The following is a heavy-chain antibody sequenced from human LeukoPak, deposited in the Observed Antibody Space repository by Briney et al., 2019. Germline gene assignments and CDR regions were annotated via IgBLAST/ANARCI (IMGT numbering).Heavy chain of an antibody. CDR3: ARSRPYYDSSGYYYGFDY. D-gene: IGHD3-22*01. V-gene: IGHV4-34*01. Sequence: SETLSLSCAVYGGSFSGYYWSWIRQPPGKGLEWIGEINHSGSTNYNPSLKSRVTISVDTSKNQFSLKLSSVTAADTAVYYCARSRPYYDSSGYYYGFDYWGQGTLVTVSS. J-gene: IGHJ4*02. CDR1: GGSFSGYY. CDR2: INHSGST.